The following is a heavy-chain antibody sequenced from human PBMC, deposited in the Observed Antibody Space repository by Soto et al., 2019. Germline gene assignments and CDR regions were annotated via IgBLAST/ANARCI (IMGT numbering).Heavy chain of an antibody. Sequence: GGSLRLSCVASGFTFGNYWMAWVRQPPGKGLEWVANMKEDGGEINYVDSVKGRFTISRDNAKNSLYLQMNSLRVEDTAVYYCVRDRGYSTFDYWGQGTPVTVSS. J-gene: IGHJ4*02. CDR3: VRDRGYSTFDY. D-gene: IGHD4-4*01. CDR1: GFTFGNYW. CDR2: MKEDGGEI. V-gene: IGHV3-7*03.